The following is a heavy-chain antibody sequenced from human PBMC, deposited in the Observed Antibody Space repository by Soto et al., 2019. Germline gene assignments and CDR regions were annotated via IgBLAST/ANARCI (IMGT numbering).Heavy chain of an antibody. CDR2: ISGSGDSS. CDR1: GFTFSSFG. V-gene: IGHV3-23*01. D-gene: IGHD2-2*03. Sequence: EVQLLDSGGDLAQPGGSLRLSCTASGFTFSSFGMTWVRQAQGKGLEWVSAISGSGDSSYYADSVKGRFTISRDNPTNTLYLQINSLRAEDTAVYYCAKVGIGMFSHKHHFEHWGQGTQVTVSS. J-gene: IGHJ4*02. CDR3: AKVGIGMFSHKHHFEH.